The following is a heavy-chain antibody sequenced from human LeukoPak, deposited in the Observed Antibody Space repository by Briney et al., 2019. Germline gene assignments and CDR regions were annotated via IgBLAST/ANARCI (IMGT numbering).Heavy chain of an antibody. D-gene: IGHD5-18*01. CDR1: GYSLTNYW. V-gene: IGHV5-51*01. CDR2: IYPGDSDT. CDR3: ARTVDTALVSSFDY. Sequence: GESLKISCEVSGYSLTNYWIGWVRQMPGKGLEWMGIIYPGDSDTRYSPSFQGQVTISADKSISTAYLQWSSLKASDTAMYYCARTVDTALVSSFDYWGQGTLVTVSS. J-gene: IGHJ4*02.